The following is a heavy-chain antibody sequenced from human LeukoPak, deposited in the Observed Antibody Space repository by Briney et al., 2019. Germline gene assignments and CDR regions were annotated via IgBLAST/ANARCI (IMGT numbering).Heavy chain of an antibody. CDR3: AREAVAAMDY. Sequence: PGGSLRLSCAASGFTFSSYGMHWVRQAPGKGLEWVAFIRYDGSNKYYADSVKGRFTISRDNSKNTLYLQMNSLRAEDTAVYYCAREAVAAMDYWGQGTLVTVSS. CDR1: GFTFSSYG. V-gene: IGHV3-30*02. CDR2: IRYDGSNK. D-gene: IGHD2-15*01. J-gene: IGHJ4*02.